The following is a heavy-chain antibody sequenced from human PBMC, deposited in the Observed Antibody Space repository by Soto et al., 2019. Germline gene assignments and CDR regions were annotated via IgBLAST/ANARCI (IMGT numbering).Heavy chain of an antibody. D-gene: IGHD3-9*01. J-gene: IGHJ4*02. CDR3: AKLSHPAPNDWYGNFDY. V-gene: IGHV3-30*18. Sequence: QVQLVESGGGVVQPGRSLRLSCVASGFTFSNFGVGWVRQAPGKGLEWVTLISYAGSHKYTADSVKGRFTMARGNSKNMLYLQMNRLRPEDTAVYFAAKLSHPAPNDWYGNFDYWGQGTLVTVSS. CDR1: GFTFSNFG. CDR2: ISYAGSHK.